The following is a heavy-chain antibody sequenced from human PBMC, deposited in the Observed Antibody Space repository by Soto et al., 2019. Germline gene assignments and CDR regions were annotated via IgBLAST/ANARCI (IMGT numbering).Heavy chain of an antibody. D-gene: IGHD1-1*01. V-gene: IGHV3-33*01. CDR3: ATELNDMQAFDI. J-gene: IGHJ3*02. CDR2: TCYDESHK. Sequence: QVQLVESGGGVVQPGRSLRLSCVASGFTFSTYGMHWVRQAPGKGLEWVAMTCYDESHKYYADSVKDRFTISRDNSKNTLYLQMNSLRDEDSAVYYCATELNDMQAFDIWGQGTMVTVSS. CDR1: GFTFSTYG.